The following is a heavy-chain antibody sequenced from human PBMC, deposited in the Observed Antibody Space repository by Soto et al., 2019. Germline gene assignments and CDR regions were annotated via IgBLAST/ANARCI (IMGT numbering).Heavy chain of an antibody. CDR1: GYTFTSYG. D-gene: IGHD3-10*01. Sequence: QVQLVQSGAEVKKPGASVKVSCKASGYTFTSYGISWVRQAPGQGLEWMGWISAYNGNTNYAQKLKGRVTMTTYTSTXXAYMELRSLRSDDTAVYYCARVYRITMVRGELSEYWGQGTLVTVSS. V-gene: IGHV1-18*01. CDR2: ISAYNGNT. J-gene: IGHJ4*02. CDR3: ARVYRITMVRGELSEY.